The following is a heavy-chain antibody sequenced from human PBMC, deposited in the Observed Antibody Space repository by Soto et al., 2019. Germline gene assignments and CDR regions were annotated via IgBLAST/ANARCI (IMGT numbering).Heavy chain of an antibody. CDR3: ARLGGYYQALDH. D-gene: IGHD3-3*01. CDR1: GGSLSSYY. Sequence: PSETLSLTCTVSGGSLSSYYWSWIRRPPGMGLEWIASISYSGTTNYNSSLKSRVTISIDTSKNQFSLKFNSVTAADTAVYYCARLGGYYQALDHWSRGTLVT. J-gene: IGHJ4*02. V-gene: IGHV4-59*01. CDR2: ISYSGTT.